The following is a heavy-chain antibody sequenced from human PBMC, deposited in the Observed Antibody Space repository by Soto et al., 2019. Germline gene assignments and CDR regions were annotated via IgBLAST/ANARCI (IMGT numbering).Heavy chain of an antibody. V-gene: IGHV4-34*01. D-gene: IGHD3-3*01. J-gene: IGHJ6*02. CDR2: INHSGST. CDR3: ARIPLGLEWLLKYYYYYGMDV. CDR1: GGSFVGYY. Sequence: SETLSLTCAVYGGSFVGYYCIFIRQPPVKGLEWIVEINHSGSTNYNPSLKSRVTISVDTSKNQFSLKLSSVTAADTAVYYCARIPLGLEWLLKYYYYYGMDVWGQGTTVTVS.